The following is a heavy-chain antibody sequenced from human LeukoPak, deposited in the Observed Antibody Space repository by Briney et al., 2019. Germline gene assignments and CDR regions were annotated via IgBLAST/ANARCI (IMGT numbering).Heavy chain of an antibody. CDR2: ISSSSSTI. Sequence: GGSLRLSCAASGFTFSSYSMNWVRQAPGKGLEWVSYISSSSSTIYYADSVKGRFTISRDNSKNSLYLQMNSQRAEHTAVYYCVEYYFDFWGQGTLVTVSS. CDR3: VEYYFDF. CDR1: GFTFSSYS. J-gene: IGHJ4*02. V-gene: IGHV3-48*04. D-gene: IGHD1-1*01.